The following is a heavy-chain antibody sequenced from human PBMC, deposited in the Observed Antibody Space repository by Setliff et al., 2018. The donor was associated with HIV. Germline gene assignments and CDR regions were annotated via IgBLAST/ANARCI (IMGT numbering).Heavy chain of an antibody. CDR2: ISGSGGAS. CDR1: GFTFSSYA. Sequence: GGSLRLSCAASGFTFSSYAMSWVRQAPERGLEWVSAISGSGGASHYADSVKGRFTISRDNSKNTLHLQMDSLRVEDTAVYYCAQGRTTTWYDMDVWGQGTTVTVSS. V-gene: IGHV3-23*01. CDR3: AQGRTTTWYDMDV. D-gene: IGHD2-2*01. J-gene: IGHJ6*01.